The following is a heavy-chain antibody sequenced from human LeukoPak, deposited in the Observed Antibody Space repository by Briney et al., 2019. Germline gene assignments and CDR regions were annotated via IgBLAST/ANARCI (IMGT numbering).Heavy chain of an antibody. D-gene: IGHD5-18*01. V-gene: IGHV4-31*03. CDR3: ARVVGTAMVIFDY. CDR2: IYYSGST. J-gene: IGHJ4*02. CDR1: GGSISSGGYY. Sequence: PSETLSLTCTVSGGSISSGGYYWSWIRQHPGKGLEWIGYIYYSGSTYYNPSLKSRVTMSVDTSKNQFSLKLSSVTAADTAVYYCARVVGTAMVIFDYWGQGTLVTVSS.